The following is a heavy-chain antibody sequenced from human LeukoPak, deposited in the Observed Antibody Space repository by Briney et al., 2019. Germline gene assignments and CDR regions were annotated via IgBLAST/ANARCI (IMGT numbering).Heavy chain of an antibody. V-gene: IGHV4-61*02. CDR3: ARAEQYSSGWYLDY. Sequence: SETLSLTCTVSGGSISSGSYYWSWIRQPAGKGLEWIGRIYTSGSTNYNPSLKSRVTISVDKSKNQFSLKLSSVTAADTAVYYCARAEQYSSGWYLDYWGQGTLVTVSS. CDR2: IYTSGST. J-gene: IGHJ4*02. D-gene: IGHD6-19*01. CDR1: GGSISSGSYY.